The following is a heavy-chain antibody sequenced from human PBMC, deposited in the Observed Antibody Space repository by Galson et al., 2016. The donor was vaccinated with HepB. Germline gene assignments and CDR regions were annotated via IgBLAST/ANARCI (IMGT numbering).Heavy chain of an antibody. V-gene: IGHV1-18*01. J-gene: IGHJ3*02. CDR1: SDTLSNHG. CDR2: VNTYTGDA. D-gene: IGHD5-12*01. Sequence: SVKVSCKASSDTLSNHGFSWVRQAPGQGLEWMGGVNTYTGDADYPQRFQDRVTMTTDTSTKTAYMELRSLRSDDTAVYYCASRGGYDAFDIWGQGTMITVSS. CDR3: ASRGGYDAFDI.